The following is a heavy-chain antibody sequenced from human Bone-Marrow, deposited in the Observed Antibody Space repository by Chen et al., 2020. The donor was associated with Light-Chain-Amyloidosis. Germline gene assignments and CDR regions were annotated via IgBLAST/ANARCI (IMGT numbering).Heavy chain of an antibody. CDR1: GFTFSSYW. CDR3: ARDEDYYDSSGYYYVMDY. J-gene: IGHJ4*02. Sequence: EVQLVESGGGLVQPGGSLRLSCAASGFTFSSYWMSWVRQAPGKGLEWVANIKQDGSEKYYVDSVKGRFTISRDNAKNSLYLQMNSLRAEDTAVYYCARDEDYYDSSGYYYVMDYWGQGTLVTVSS. CDR2: IKQDGSEK. V-gene: IGHV3-7*01. D-gene: IGHD3-22*01.